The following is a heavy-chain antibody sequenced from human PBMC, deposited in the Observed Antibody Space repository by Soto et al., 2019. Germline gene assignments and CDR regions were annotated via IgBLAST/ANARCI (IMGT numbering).Heavy chain of an antibody. Sequence: GGSLRLSCAASGFTFGGSAMHWVRQASGKGLEWVGHIRSKTNSYATAYAESVKGRFTISRDDSMNTAYLQMNSLKTEDTAVYFCTRQTDAVQWLVVPTDYNFDYWGQGTLVTVSS. CDR2: IRSKTNSYAT. D-gene: IGHD6-19*01. J-gene: IGHJ4*02. CDR3: TRQTDAVQWLVVPTDYNFDY. V-gene: IGHV3-73*01. CDR1: GFTFGGSA.